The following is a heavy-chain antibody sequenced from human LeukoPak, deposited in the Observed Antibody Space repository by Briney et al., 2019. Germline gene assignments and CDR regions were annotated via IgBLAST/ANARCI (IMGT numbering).Heavy chain of an antibody. D-gene: IGHD3-10*01. CDR2: IYYSGST. Sequence: SETLSLTCTVSGCSISSYYWSWIRQPPGKGLEWIGYIYYSGSTNYNPSLKSRVTISVDTSKNHFPLKLSSVTAADTAVYYCARHRRLAPIINWFDPWGQGTLVTVSS. CDR3: ARHRRLAPIINWFDP. V-gene: IGHV4-59*08. J-gene: IGHJ5*02. CDR1: GCSISSYY.